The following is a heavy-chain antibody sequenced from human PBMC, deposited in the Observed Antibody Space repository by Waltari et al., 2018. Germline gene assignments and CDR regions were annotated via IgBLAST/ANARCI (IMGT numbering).Heavy chain of an antibody. CDR3: ARGDRYTYDYGDYLDY. Sequence: EVQLVESGGGLVQPGGSLRLSCAASGFTFSRYWLHWVRQAPGKGLVWVSRINSDGSSTSYADSVKGRFTISRDNAKNTLYLQMNSLRAEDTAVYYCARGDRYTYDYGDYLDYWGQGTLVTVSS. D-gene: IGHD4-17*01. CDR2: INSDGSST. CDR1: GFTFSRYW. V-gene: IGHV3-74*01. J-gene: IGHJ4*02.